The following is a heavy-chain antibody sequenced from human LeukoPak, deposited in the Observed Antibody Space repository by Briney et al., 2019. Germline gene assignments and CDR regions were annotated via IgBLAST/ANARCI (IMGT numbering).Heavy chain of an antibody. J-gene: IGHJ4*02. CDR1: GFTFSSYW. CDR2: INTDGSST. CDR3: AGGRDTSQLYFDS. Sequence: GGSLRLSCAASGFTFSSYWMHWVRQAPGKGLVWVSRINTDGSSTSYADSVKGRFTISRDNAKNTAYLQMNSLRAEDTAVYYCAGGRDTSQLYFDSWGQGTLVTVSS. D-gene: IGHD5-18*01. V-gene: IGHV3-74*01.